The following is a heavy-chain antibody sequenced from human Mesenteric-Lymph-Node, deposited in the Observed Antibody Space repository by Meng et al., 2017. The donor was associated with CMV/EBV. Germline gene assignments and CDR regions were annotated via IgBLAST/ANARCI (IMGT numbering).Heavy chain of an antibody. D-gene: IGHD5-12*01. CDR1: GYNFTSYA. CDR2: IDGGSGNT. J-gene: IGHJ4*02. Sequence: SGYNFTSYAVHWVRQDPGQSLEWMGWIDGGSGNTKYSQKFQGRVTLTRDTSASTLYMELSSLRFEDTAVYYCAKQNSGYDSGGGDYWGQGTLVTVSS. CDR3: AKQNSGYDSGGGDY. V-gene: IGHV1-3*01.